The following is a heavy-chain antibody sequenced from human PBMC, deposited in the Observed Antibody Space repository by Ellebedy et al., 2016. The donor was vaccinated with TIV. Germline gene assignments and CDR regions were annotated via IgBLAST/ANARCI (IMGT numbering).Heavy chain of an antibody. CDR2: ISNTGSRT. CDR3: AKGRGGGFDASAPRYYFDS. Sequence: GESLKISCAASGFTFSSYAMSWVRQAPGKGLEWVSTISNTGSRTYYADSVEGRFIISRDTSKRALYLQMNSLRAEDTAVYYCAKGRGGGFDASAPRYYFDSWGLGTLVTVSS. J-gene: IGHJ4*02. CDR1: GFTFSSYA. D-gene: IGHD2/OR15-2a*01. V-gene: IGHV3-23*01.